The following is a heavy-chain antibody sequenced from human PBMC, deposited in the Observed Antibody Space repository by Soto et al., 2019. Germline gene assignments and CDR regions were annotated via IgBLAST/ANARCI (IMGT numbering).Heavy chain of an antibody. CDR1: GFTFRSYC. CDR2: LWYEGRKK. J-gene: IGHJ3*02. V-gene: IGHV3-33*03. D-gene: IGHD4-17*01. Sequence: GGALRLSCGAAGFTFRSYCMHWVRQAPGKGLEGGGGLWYEGRKKYYADTVKGRFNISRDNAKNSLYLQMNSLRAEDTALYYCAKLDDYGDYGYHDAFDIWGQGTMVTVSS. CDR3: AKLDDYGDYGYHDAFDI.